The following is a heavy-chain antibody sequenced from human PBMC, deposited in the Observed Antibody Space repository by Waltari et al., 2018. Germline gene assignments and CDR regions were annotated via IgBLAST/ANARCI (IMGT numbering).Heavy chain of an antibody. Sequence: QLQLQESGPGLVKPSETLSLTCTVSGGSFSSSRYYWGWIRQPPGKGLEWIGNIYYSGSTHDNPSLKSRVTISVDTSKNQFSLKLSSVTAADTAVYYCARRHSGWYLEPFFDYWGQGTLVTVSS. J-gene: IGHJ4*02. V-gene: IGHV4-39*07. CDR2: IYYSGST. CDR3: ARRHSGWYLEPFFDY. CDR1: GGSFSSSRYY. D-gene: IGHD6-19*01.